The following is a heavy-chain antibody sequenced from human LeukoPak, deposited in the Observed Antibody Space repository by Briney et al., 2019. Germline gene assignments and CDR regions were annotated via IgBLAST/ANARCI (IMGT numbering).Heavy chain of an antibody. CDR1: GYTFTNYA. CDR2: ISAYNGNT. Sequence: ASVKVSCKASGYTFTNYAISWVRQAPGQGLEWVGWISAYNGNTNYAQKLQGRVTMTTDTSTSTAYMELSRLRSDDTAVYYYARGPYLILSIAAAGSRWFDPWGQGTLVTVSS. V-gene: IGHV1-18*01. J-gene: IGHJ5*02. CDR3: ARGPYLILSIAAAGSRWFDP. D-gene: IGHD6-13*01.